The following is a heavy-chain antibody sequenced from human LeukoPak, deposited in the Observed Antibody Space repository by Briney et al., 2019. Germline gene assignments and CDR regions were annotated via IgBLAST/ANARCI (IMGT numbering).Heavy chain of an antibody. J-gene: IGHJ5*02. CDR3: ARDYCSSTSCLIRWFDP. CDR1: GYTFTGYY. V-gene: IGHV1-2*02. Sequence: ASVKVSCKASGYTFTGYYMHWVRQAPGQGLEWMGWINPNSGGTNYAQKFQGRVTMTRDASISTAYMELSRLRSDDTAVYYCARDYCSSTSCLIRWFDPWGQGTLVIVSS. D-gene: IGHD2-2*01. CDR2: INPNSGGT.